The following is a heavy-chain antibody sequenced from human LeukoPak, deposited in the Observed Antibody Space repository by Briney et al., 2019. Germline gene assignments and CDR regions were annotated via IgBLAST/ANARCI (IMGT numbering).Heavy chain of an antibody. Sequence: SETLSLTCTVSGVSISSSNSYWGWIRQPPGKGLEWIGSIYYTGNTYYNASLKSRVTISIDTSKNQISLRLTSVTAADTTMYYCARQTGSGLFTLPGGQGTLVTVSS. CDR2: IYYTGNT. CDR3: ARQTGSGLFTLP. D-gene: IGHD3/OR15-3a*01. V-gene: IGHV4-39*01. J-gene: IGHJ4*02. CDR1: GVSISSSNSY.